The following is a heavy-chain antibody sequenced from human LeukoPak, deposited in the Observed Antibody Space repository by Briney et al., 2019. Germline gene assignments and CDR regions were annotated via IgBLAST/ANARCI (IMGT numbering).Heavy chain of an antibody. CDR2: MNPNSGNT. CDR3: ARTNQGCSGGSCYSDYYGMDV. Sequence: ASVKVSCKASGYTFTGYYMHWVRQATGQGLEWMGWMNPNSGNTGYAQKFQGRVTMTRNTSISTAYMELSSLRSEDTAVYYCARTNQGCSGGSCYSDYYGMDVWGQGTTVTVSS. CDR1: GYTFTGYY. D-gene: IGHD2-15*01. V-gene: IGHV1-8*02. J-gene: IGHJ6*02.